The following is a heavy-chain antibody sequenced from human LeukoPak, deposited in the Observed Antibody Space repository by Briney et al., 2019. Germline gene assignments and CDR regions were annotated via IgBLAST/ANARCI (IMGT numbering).Heavy chain of an antibody. CDR2: MNPNSGNR. D-gene: IGHD4-11*01. Sequence: ASVKVSCKTSGYTFTSYDINWVRQATGQGLEWMGWMNPNSGNRGYTQKFQGRVTMTTNTSISTAYMELSSLRSEDTAVYSCAKDLSNPYKYYGMDVWGQGTTVTVSS. V-gene: IGHV1-8*01. CDR1: GYTFTSYD. J-gene: IGHJ6*02. CDR3: AKDLSNPYKYYGMDV.